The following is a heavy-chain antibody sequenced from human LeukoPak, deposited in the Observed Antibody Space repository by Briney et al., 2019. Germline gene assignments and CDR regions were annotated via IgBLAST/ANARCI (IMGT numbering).Heavy chain of an antibody. CDR1: GGSISSGY. V-gene: IGHV4-59*08. CDR2: IYSSGST. D-gene: IGHD5-24*01. J-gene: IGHJ4*02. Sequence: SETLSLTCTVSGGSISSGYWSWIRQPPGKGREWIGYIYSSGSTNYNPSLKSRVTISVATSKNQFSLKLSSVTAADTAVYYCARHRDSASFFDYWGQGTLVTVSS. CDR3: ARHRDSASFFDY.